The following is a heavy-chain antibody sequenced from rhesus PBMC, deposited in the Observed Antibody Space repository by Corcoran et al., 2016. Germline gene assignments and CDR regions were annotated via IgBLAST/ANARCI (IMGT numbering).Heavy chain of an antibody. CDR1: GYSISSGYG. CDR3: ARSWGYHFDY. J-gene: IGHJ4*01. D-gene: IGHD5-42*01. Sequence: QVQLQESGPGLVKPSETLSLTCAVSGYSISSGYGWSWIRQPPGKGLEWIGYIGCSSGSTNYNPSLKSRVTISKDTSKNQFSLKLSSVTAADTAVYYCARSWGYHFDYWGQGVLVTVSS. CDR2: IGCSSGST. V-gene: IGHV4-127*01.